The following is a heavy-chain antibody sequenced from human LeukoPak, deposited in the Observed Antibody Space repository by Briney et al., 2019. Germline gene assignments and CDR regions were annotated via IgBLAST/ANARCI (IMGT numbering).Heavy chain of an antibody. CDR2: IYPGDSDT. Sequence: AGESLKISCKGSGYSFTSYWIGWVRQMPGEGLEWMGIIYPGDSDTRYSPSFQGQVTISADKSISTAYLQWSSLKASDTAMYYCARLRHSSGWYLDYWGQGTLVTVSS. CDR1: GYSFTSYW. CDR3: ARLRHSSGWYLDY. D-gene: IGHD6-19*01. J-gene: IGHJ4*02. V-gene: IGHV5-51*01.